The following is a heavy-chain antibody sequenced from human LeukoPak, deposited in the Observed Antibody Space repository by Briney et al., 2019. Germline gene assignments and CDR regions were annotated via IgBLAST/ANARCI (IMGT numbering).Heavy chain of an antibody. Sequence: PSETLSLTCTVSGGSISSYYWSWIRQPPGKGLEWIGEINHSGSTNYNPSLKSRVTISVDTSKNQFSLKLSSVTAADTAVYYCARVRNMSLFGERANWFDPWGQGTLVTVSS. D-gene: IGHD3-3*01. CDR3: ARVRNMSLFGERANWFDP. CDR1: GGSISSYY. V-gene: IGHV4-34*01. CDR2: INHSGST. J-gene: IGHJ5*02.